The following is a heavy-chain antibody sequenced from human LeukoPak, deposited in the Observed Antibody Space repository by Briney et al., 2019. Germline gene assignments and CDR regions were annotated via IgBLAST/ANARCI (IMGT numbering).Heavy chain of an antibody. CDR2: ISSSGSPI. CDR3: VRDPPRTVPGIDFDY. D-gene: IGHD6-19*01. J-gene: IGHJ4*02. Sequence: GGSLRLSCAASGFTFSDYSFNWVRQAPGKGLEWVSYISSSGSPIYYADFLKGRFTISRDNAKNSLYLQMNSLRAKDTAVYYCVRDPPRTVPGIDFDYWGQGTLVTVSS. CDR1: GFTFSDYS. V-gene: IGHV3-48*01.